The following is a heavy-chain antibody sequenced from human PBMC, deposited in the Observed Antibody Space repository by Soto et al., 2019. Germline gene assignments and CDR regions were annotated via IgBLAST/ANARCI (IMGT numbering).Heavy chain of an antibody. D-gene: IGHD1-1*01. CDR3: ARLGATGWNGFDI. V-gene: IGHV4-39*01. J-gene: IGHJ3*02. CDR1: GGSIRSSSYY. CDR2: IYYSGST. Sequence: QLQLQESGPGLVKPSETLSLTCTVSGGSIRSSSYYWGWIRQPPGKGLEWIGNIYYSGSTYYNPSLKGRVNISVDTSKNQFSLKLSSVTAADTAVYYCARLGATGWNGFDIWGQGTMVTVSS.